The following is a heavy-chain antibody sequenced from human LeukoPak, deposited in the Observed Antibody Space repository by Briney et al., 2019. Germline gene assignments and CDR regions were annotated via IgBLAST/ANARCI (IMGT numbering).Heavy chain of an antibody. CDR2: INHSGST. J-gene: IGHJ6*03. D-gene: IGHD3-10*01. CDR3: ARTNTMVRGVIITYYYYYMDV. CDR1: GGSFSGYY. V-gene: IGHV4-34*01. Sequence: SETLSLTCAVYGGSFSGYYWSWIRQPPGKGLEWIGEINHSGSTNYNSSLKSRVTISVDTSKNQFSLKLSSVTAADTAVYYCARTNTMVRGVIITYYYYYMDVWGKGTTVTVSS.